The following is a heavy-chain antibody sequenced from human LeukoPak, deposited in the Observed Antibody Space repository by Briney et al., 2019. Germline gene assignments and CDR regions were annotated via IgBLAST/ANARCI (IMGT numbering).Heavy chain of an antibody. CDR1: GYSIIGGYY. Sequence: SETLSLTCAVSGYSIIGGYYWGWIRQPPGKGLEWIGSIYYSGSTYYNPSLKSRVTISVDTSKNQFSLKLSSVTAADTAVYYCARPQGYQLLDFEYWGKGTLVTVSS. D-gene: IGHD2-2*01. V-gene: IGHV4-38-2*01. J-gene: IGHJ4*02. CDR3: ARPQGYQLLDFEY. CDR2: IYYSGST.